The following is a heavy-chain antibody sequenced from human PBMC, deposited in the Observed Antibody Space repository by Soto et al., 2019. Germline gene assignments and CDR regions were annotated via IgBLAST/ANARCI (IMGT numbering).Heavy chain of an antibody. J-gene: IGHJ4*02. Sequence: SGGSLRLSCAASGFTFSIFAMSWVRQSPGKGLEWVSTISGSGGSTYYADAVKGRFTISRDNSMGTLYLQMKSLRVKDTAIYYCAKEVSLGSTVDLGYWGQGALVTVSS. V-gene: IGHV3-23*01. CDR2: ISGSGGST. CDR3: AKEVSLGSTVDLGY. CDR1: GFTFSIFA. D-gene: IGHD7-27*01.